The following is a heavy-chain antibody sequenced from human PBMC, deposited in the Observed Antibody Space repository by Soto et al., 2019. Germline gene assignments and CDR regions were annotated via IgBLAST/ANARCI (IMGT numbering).Heavy chain of an antibody. Sequence: EASVKVSCKASGYTFTSYYMHWVRQAPGQGLEWMGIINPSGGSTSYAQKFQGRVTMTRDTSTSTVYMELSSLRSEDTAVYYCARGLVVAAVYPAYHFDYWGQGTLVTVSS. CDR1: GYTFTSYY. CDR3: ARGLVVAAVYPAYHFDY. V-gene: IGHV1-46*03. J-gene: IGHJ4*02. D-gene: IGHD2-15*01. CDR2: INPSGGST.